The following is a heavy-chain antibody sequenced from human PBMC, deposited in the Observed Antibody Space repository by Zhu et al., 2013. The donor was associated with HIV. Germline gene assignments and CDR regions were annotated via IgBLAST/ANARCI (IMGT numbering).Heavy chain of an antibody. CDR1: GFTFSSYS. Sequence: EVQLVESGGGLVQPGGSLRLSCAASGFTFSSYSMNWVRQAPGKGLEWVPYISSSSSTIYYADSVKGRFTISRDNAKNSLYLQMNSLRAEDTAVYYCARSDYYGSGSRPNDAFDIWGQGTMVTVSS. D-gene: IGHD3-10*01. CDR3: ARSDYYGSGSRPNDAFDI. CDR2: ISSSSSTI. J-gene: IGHJ3*02. V-gene: IGHV3-48*04.